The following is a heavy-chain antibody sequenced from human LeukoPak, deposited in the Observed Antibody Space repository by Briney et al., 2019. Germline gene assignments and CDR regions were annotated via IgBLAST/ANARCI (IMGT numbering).Heavy chain of an antibody. CDR3: AKDFGTGRPLDILTNDNYYFDY. CDR2: ISYDGSNK. D-gene: IGHD3-9*01. V-gene: IGHV3-30*18. J-gene: IGHJ4*02. CDR1: GFTFSSYG. Sequence: GGSLRLSCAASGFTFSSYGMHWVRQAPGKGLEWAAVISYDGSNKYYADSVKGRFTISRDNSKNTLYLQMNSLRAEDTAVYYCAKDFGTGRPLDILTNDNYYFDYWGQGTLVTVSS.